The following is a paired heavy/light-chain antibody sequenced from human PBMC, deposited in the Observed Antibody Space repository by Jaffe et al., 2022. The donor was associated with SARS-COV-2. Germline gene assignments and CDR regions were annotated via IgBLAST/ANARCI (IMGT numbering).Heavy chain of an antibody. CDR1: GFSFSNYV. J-gene: IGHJ4*02. D-gene: IGHD6-19*01. CDR2: ISGGSSGT. Sequence: EVQLVESGGGLVQPGGSLRLSCAASGFSFSNYVMAWVRQAPGKGLGWVSAISGGSSGTYYVDPVKGRFTISRDNSKNTLYLQMNSLRADDTAVYYCAKGSGSTWPYYFDYWGQGILVTVSS. V-gene: IGHV3-23*04. CDR3: AKGSGSTWPYYFDY.
Light chain of an antibody. V-gene: IGKV3-20*01. CDR1: QSISSSN. J-gene: IGKJ1*01. Sequence: EIVLTQSPGTLSLSPGERATLSCRASQSISSSNLAWYQQKPGQAPRLLIYGASSRATGIPDRFSGSGSGTDFTLTISRLEPEDFAVYYCQQYGTSRTFGQGTKVEIK. CDR2: GAS. CDR3: QQYGTSRT.